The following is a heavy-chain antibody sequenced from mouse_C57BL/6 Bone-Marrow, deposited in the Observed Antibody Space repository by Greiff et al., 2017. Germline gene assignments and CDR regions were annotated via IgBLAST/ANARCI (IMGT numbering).Heavy chain of an antibody. CDR1: GFTFSSYA. V-gene: IGHV5-4*01. CDR2: ISDGGSYT. CDR3: ARDRSRGVYYFDY. J-gene: IGHJ2*01. Sequence: DVMLVESGGGLVKPGGSLKLSCAASGFTFSSYAMSWVRQTPEKRLEWVATISDGGSYTYYPDNVKGRFTISRDNAKNNLYLQMSHLKSEDTAMYYCARDRSRGVYYFDYWGQGTTLTVSS.